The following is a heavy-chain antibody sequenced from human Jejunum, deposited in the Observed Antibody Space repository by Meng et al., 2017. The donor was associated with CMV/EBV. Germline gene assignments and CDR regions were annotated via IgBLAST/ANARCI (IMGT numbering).Heavy chain of an antibody. J-gene: IGHJ3*02. Sequence: SAFTGTNNYLSWVRQAPGKGLEWVSVMYGSGSTYYADSVKGRFTVSRDNSKNTLYLQMNSLRVEDTAVYYCARDLLGGTKGAFDIWGQGTLVTVSS. CDR3: ARDLLGGTKGAFDI. CDR2: MYGSGST. CDR1: AFTGTNNY. V-gene: IGHV3-66*03. D-gene: IGHD1-1*01.